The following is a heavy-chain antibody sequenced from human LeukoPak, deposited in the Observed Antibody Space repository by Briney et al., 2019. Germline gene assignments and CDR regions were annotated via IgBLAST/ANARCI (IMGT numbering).Heavy chain of an antibody. J-gene: IGHJ4*02. CDR1: GFTFSSYA. V-gene: IGHV3-23*01. Sequence: SGGSLRLSCAASGFTFSSYAMSWVRQAPGKGLEWVSAIGGSGSNTYYADSVKGRFSISRDNSKNTLYLQMNSLRAEDTAVYYCAKVGYGSGWPIDYWGQGTLVTVSS. CDR2: IGGSGSNT. CDR3: AKVGYGSGWPIDY. D-gene: IGHD6-19*01.